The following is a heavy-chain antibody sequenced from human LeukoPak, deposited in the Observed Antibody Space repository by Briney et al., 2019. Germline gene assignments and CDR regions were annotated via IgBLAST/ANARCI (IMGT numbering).Heavy chain of an antibody. D-gene: IGHD4-23*01. V-gene: IGHV4-4*02. CDR3: ARRRGGKEMPLWYFDL. CDR2: IYYSGST. J-gene: IGHJ2*01. Sequence: SGTLSLTCAVSGGSISSSNWWSWVRQPPGKGLEWIGYIYYSGSTNYNPSLKSRVTISVDTSKNQFSLKLSSVTAADTAVYYCARRRGGKEMPLWYFDLWGRGTLVTVSS. CDR1: GGSISSSNW.